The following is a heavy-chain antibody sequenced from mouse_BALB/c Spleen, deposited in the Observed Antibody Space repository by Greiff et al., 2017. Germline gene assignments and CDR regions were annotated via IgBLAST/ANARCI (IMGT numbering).Heavy chain of an antibody. Sequence: EVQLVESGGGLVKPGGSLKLSCAASGFTFSDYYMYWVRQTPEKRLEWVATISDGGSYTYYPDSVKGRFTISRDNAKNNLYLQMSSLKSEDTAMYYCARGVLFDYWGQGTTLTVSS. D-gene: IGHD2-14*01. CDR3: ARGVLFDY. CDR2: ISDGGSYT. J-gene: IGHJ2*01. V-gene: IGHV5-4*02. CDR1: GFTFSDYY.